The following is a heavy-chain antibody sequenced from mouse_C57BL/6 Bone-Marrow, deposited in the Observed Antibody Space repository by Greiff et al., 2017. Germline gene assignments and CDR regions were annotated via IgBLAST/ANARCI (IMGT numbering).Heavy chain of an antibody. V-gene: IGHV7-3*01. CDR2: IRNKANGYTT. CDR1: GFTFTDYY. CDR3: ARLGYYYGSSPYAMDY. J-gene: IGHJ4*01. D-gene: IGHD1-1*01. Sequence: EVKLVESGGGLVQPGGSLSLSCAASGFTFTDYYMSWVRQPPGKALEWLGFIRNKANGYTTEYSASVKGRFTISRDNSQSILYLQMNALIAEDSATYYCARLGYYYGSSPYAMDYWGQGTSVTVSS.